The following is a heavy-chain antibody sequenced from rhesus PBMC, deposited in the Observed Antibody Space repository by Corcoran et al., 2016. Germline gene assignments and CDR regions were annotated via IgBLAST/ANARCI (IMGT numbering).Heavy chain of an antibody. D-gene: IGHD4-29*01. CDR1: GFTFSSYG. Sequence: EVQLVESGGGLVQPGGSLRLSCAASGFTFSSYGMTWVRQPPGKGLEWVSYISNGGGSTCYADSVKGRVTISRDKSKNTLSLQMNSLRAEDTAVYYCAKYDYGSSYDFDYWGQGVLVTVSS. CDR3: AKYDYGSSYDFDY. J-gene: IGHJ4*01. CDR2: ISNGGGST. V-gene: IGHV3S5*01.